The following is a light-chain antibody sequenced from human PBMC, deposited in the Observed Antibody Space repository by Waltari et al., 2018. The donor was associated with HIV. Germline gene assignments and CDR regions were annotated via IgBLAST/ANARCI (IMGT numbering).Light chain of an antibody. CDR3: QAWDSNTVV. V-gene: IGLV3-1*01. CDR2: QDS. Sequence: SYELTQPPSVSVSPGQTASITCSGDRLGEKYACWYKQKPGQSPVLVIDQDSRRPSGIPERFSGSNSGNTATLTISGTQAMDEADYYCQAWDSNTVVFGGGTTLTVL. J-gene: IGLJ2*01. CDR1: RLGEKY.